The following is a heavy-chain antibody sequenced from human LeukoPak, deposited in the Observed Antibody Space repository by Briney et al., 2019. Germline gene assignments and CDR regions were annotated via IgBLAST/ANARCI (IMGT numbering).Heavy chain of an antibody. J-gene: IGHJ6*02. CDR3: AKDLRGDYPIYYYYGMDV. CDR1: GFTFSSYA. V-gene: IGHV3-23*01. Sequence: PGGSLRLSCAASGFTFSSYAMSWVRQAPGKGLEWVSAISGSGGSTYYADSVKGRFTISRDNSKNTLYLQMNSLRAEDTAVYYCAKDLRGDYPIYYYYGMDVWGQGTTVTVSS. CDR2: ISGSGGST. D-gene: IGHD4-17*01.